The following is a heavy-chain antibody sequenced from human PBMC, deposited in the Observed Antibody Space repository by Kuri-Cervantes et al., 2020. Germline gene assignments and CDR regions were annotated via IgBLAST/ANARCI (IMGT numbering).Heavy chain of an antibody. J-gene: IGHJ3*02. V-gene: IGHV3-53*01. D-gene: IGHD3-16*01. CDR3: AVIGEVFAFDI. CDR2: IYSNGRT. Sequence: GSLKISCAVSGFTVSGDYMTWVRQAPGKGLEWVSVIYSNGRTYYADSVKGRFTISRDNAKNSLYLQMNSLRDEDTAVYYCAVIGEVFAFDIWGQGTMVTVSS. CDR1: GFTVSGDY.